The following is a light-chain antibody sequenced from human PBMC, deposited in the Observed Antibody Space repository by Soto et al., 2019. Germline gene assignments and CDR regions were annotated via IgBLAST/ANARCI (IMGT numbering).Light chain of an antibody. Sequence: QSVLTQPPSASGTPGQRVTISCSGSSSNIGSNYVYWYQQLPGTVPQLLIYRNSERPSGVPDRSSGSKSGTSASLAISGLRSEDEADYYCAAWDDSLRGVVFGGGTKLTVL. CDR3: AAWDDSLRGVV. J-gene: IGLJ2*01. CDR1: SSNIGSNY. V-gene: IGLV1-47*01. CDR2: RNS.